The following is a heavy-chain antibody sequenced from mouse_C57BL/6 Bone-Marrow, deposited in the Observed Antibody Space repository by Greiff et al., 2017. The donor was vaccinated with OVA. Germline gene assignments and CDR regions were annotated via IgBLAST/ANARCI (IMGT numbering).Heavy chain of an antibody. D-gene: IGHD1-1*01. J-gene: IGHJ3*01. CDR1: GFNFTDYY. Sequence: DVKLVESGGGLVQPGGSLSLSCAASGFNFTDYYMSWVRQPPGKALEWLGFIRNKANGYTTEYSASVKGRFTISRDNSQSILYLQMNALRAEDSATYYCARSLITTARFAYWGQGTLVTVSA. CDR2: IRNKANGYTT. CDR3: ARSLITTARFAY. V-gene: IGHV7-3*01.